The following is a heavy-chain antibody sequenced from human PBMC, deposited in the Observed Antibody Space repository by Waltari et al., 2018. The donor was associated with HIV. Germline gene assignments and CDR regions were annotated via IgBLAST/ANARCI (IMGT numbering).Heavy chain of an antibody. Sequence: QVQLQESGPGLVKASETLSLTCAVSGGSISSYNWWGWVRQPPGKGLEWIGVMYHAGRTNYNTSFKSRVTIAVDKPKNQFSLEMGSVTSADTAVDYCARVVSGDSGSSRFDPWGQGTLVTVSS. J-gene: IGHJ5*02. CDR3: ARVVSGDSGSSRFDP. V-gene: IGHV4-4*02. D-gene: IGHD4-17*01. CDR2: MYHAGRT. CDR1: GGSISSYNW.